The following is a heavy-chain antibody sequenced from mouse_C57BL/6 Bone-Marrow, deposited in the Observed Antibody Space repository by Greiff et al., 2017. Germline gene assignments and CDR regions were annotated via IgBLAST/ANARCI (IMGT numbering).Heavy chain of an antibody. V-gene: IGHV6-6*01. Sequence: EVKVEESGGGLVQPGGSMKLSCAASGFTFSDAWMDWVRQSPEKGLEWVAEIRNKANNHATYYAVYVKGRFHISRDYFKSRVYLQMNSLRAEDTGIYYCTWDYGSSYRYWYFDVWGTGTTVTVSS. D-gene: IGHD1-1*01. CDR3: TWDYGSSYRYWYFDV. J-gene: IGHJ1*03. CDR2: IRNKANNHAT. CDR1: GFTFSDAW.